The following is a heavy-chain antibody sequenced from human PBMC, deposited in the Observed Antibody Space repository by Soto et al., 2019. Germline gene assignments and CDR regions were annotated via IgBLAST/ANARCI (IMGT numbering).Heavy chain of an antibody. J-gene: IGHJ4*02. D-gene: IGHD1-26*01. V-gene: IGHV4-30-4*01. Sequence: SETLSLTWTVSGGSISSGDYCWSWIRQPPGKGLEWIGYIYYSGSTYYNPSLKSRVTISVDTSKDQFSLKLSSVTAADTAVYYCARGRYSGSYYWGQGTLVTVSS. CDR3: ARGRYSGSYY. CDR1: GGSISSGDYC. CDR2: IYYSGST.